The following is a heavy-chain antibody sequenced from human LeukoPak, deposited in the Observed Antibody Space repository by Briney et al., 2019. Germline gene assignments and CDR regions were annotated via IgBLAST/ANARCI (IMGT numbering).Heavy chain of an antibody. CDR1: GYTFTSYY. V-gene: IGHV1-46*01. J-gene: IGHJ4*02. Sequence: ASVKVSCKASGYTFTSYYMHWVRQAPGQGLEWMGIINPSGGSTSYAQKFQGRVTMTRDTSTSTVYMELSSPRSEDTAVYYCARDAGGGYFDYWGQGTLVTVSS. CDR3: ARDAGGGYFDY. CDR2: INPSGGST. D-gene: IGHD1-26*01.